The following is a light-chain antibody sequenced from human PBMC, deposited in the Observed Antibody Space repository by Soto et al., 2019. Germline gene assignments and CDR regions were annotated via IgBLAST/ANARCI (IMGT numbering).Light chain of an antibody. Sequence: AIQLTQSPSSLSASVGDRVTITCRASQGISSALAWYQQKPGKAPKLLIYDASSLASGVPSRFSGSGSGTDVTLTISSLQPEDFATYYCQQFNSYPLGFGGGTKVEIK. CDR1: QGISSA. V-gene: IGKV1-13*02. CDR2: DAS. CDR3: QQFNSYPLG. J-gene: IGKJ4*01.